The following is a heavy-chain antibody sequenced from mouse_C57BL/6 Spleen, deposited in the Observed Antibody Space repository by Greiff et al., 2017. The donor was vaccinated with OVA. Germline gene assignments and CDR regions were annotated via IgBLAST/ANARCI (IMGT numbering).Heavy chain of an antibody. J-gene: IGHJ2*01. D-gene: IGHD2-1*01. Sequence: EVKLQQSGGGLVQPGGSMKLSCVASGFTFSNYWMNWVRQSPEKGLEWVAQIRLKSDNYATHYAESVKGRFTISRDDSKSSVYLQMNNLRAEDTGIYYCTDLLGYYFDYWGQGTTLTVSS. CDR1: GFTFSNYW. CDR2: IRLKSDNYAT. V-gene: IGHV6-3*01. CDR3: TDLLGYYFDY.